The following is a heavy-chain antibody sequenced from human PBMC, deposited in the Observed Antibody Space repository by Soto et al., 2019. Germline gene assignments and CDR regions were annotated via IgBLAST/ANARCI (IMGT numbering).Heavy chain of an antibody. CDR2: NSGSDGST. V-gene: IGHV3-23*01. CDR1: GFTFSNYA. CDR3: AKVRSSRLAAAFDY. J-gene: IGHJ4*02. D-gene: IGHD6-13*01. Sequence: GGSLRLSCAASGFTFSNYAMTWVRQDPGKGLEWVSINSGSDGSTYHADSVKGRFTISRDNSKNTLYLQMSSLRAEDTAIYYCAKVRSSRLAAAFDYWGQGTQVTVSS.